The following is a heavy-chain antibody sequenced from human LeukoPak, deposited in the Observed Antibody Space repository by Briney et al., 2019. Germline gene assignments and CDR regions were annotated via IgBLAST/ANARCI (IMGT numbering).Heavy chain of an antibody. CDR2: INSDGSST. Sequence: PGGSLRLSXAASGFTFSSYWMHWVRQAPGKGLVWVSRINSDGSSTSYADSVKGRFTISRDNAKNTLYLQMNSLRAEDTAVYYCARGSYSSSGDYWGQGTLVTVSS. V-gene: IGHV3-74*01. J-gene: IGHJ4*02. CDR3: ARGSYSSSGDY. CDR1: GFTFSSYW. D-gene: IGHD6-13*01.